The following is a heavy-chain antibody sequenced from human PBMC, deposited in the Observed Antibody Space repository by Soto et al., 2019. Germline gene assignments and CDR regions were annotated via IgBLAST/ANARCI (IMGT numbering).Heavy chain of an antibody. CDR2: INHRGST. J-gene: IGHJ4*02. D-gene: IGHD3-22*01. Sequence: SETLSLTCAVYGGSFRGYYWHWIRYPPGQGLEWIGEINHRGSTNYNPSLKSRVTISVDPSNNPFSLKVSSVTAPDTAAYYCGSGLTVKVVVKRDAPDKYHFDSWSQGTLVTVS. V-gene: IGHV4-34*01. CDR1: GGSFRGYY. CDR3: GSGLTVKVVVKRDAPDKYHFDS.